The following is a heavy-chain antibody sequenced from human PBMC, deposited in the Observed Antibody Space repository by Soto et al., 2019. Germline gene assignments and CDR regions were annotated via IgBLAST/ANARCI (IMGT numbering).Heavy chain of an antibody. CDR3: ARAQYTGSYFDACDV. V-gene: IGHV3-33*03. CDR2: IWYDGSNK. J-gene: IGHJ3*01. Sequence: GGSLRLSCAASGFSFSSYGMHWVRQAPGKGLDWVAVIWYDGSNKYYAESVKGRFTISRDNSKSTLYVQMNSLTVEDTAVYYCARAQYTGSYFDACDVWGQGTMVTVSS. CDR1: GFSFSSYG. D-gene: IGHD1-26*01.